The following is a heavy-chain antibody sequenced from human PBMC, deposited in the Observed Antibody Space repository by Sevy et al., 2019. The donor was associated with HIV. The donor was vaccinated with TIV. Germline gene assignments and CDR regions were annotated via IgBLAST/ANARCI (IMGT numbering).Heavy chain of an antibody. Sequence: GGSLRLSCAASGFTFSKYSMSWIRQTPGKGLEWVSTFSFGCGKINYADSVKGRFTISRDDSRNTFYLQMNSLRAEDKAICYCAREGCTKPHDYWGQGTVVTVSS. J-gene: IGHJ4*02. CDR3: AREGCTKPHDY. CDR1: GFTFSKYS. V-gene: IGHV3-23*01. CDR2: FSFGCGKI. D-gene: IGHD2-8*01.